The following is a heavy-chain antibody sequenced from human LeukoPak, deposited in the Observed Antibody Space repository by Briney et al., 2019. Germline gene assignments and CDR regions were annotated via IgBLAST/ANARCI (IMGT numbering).Heavy chain of an antibody. Sequence: GRTLRLSCAASGFTFSSYSMNWVRQAPGTGLEWVSSISSSSSYIYYADSVMGRFTISRDNAKNSLYLQMNSLRAEDTAVYYCARGSMAVEMANWGQGTLVTVSS. V-gene: IGHV3-21*01. J-gene: IGHJ4*02. CDR2: ISSSSSYI. CDR1: GFTFSSYS. D-gene: IGHD6-19*01. CDR3: ARGSMAVEMAN.